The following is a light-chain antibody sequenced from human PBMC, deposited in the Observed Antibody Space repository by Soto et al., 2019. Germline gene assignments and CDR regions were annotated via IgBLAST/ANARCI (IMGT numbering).Light chain of an antibody. J-gene: IGKJ4*01. CDR2: DAS. CDR3: QQRSNWPLLT. V-gene: IGKV3-11*01. CDR1: QSVSSY. Sequence: EIVLTQSPATLSLSPGERDTISCRASQSVSSYLAWYQQKPGQAPRLLIYDASNRATGIPARFSGSGSGTDFTLTISSLEPQDFAVYYCQQRSNWPLLTFGGGTKVEIK.